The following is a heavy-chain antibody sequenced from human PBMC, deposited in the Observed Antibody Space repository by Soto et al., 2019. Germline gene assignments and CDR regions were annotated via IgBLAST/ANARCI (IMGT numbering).Heavy chain of an antibody. Sequence: GGSLSLSCAASGLTFSSYGMHGVRQAPGKGLEWVAVISYDGSNKYYADSVKGRFTISRDNSKNTLYLQMNSLRAEDTAVYYCAKDGAPDIVVVPAARHGVYYYHGMDVWGQGTTVTVSS. CDR3: AKDGAPDIVVVPAARHGVYYYHGMDV. CDR2: ISYDGSNK. J-gene: IGHJ6*02. CDR1: GLTFSSYG. V-gene: IGHV3-30*18. D-gene: IGHD2-2*01.